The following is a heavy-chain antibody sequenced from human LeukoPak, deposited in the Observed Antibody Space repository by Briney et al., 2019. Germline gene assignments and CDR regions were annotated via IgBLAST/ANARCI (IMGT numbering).Heavy chain of an antibody. D-gene: IGHD3-22*01. CDR2: ISSSSSYI. J-gene: IGHJ4*02. CDR1: GSTFSSYS. V-gene: IGHV3-21*01. Sequence: GGSLRLSCAASGSTFSSYSMNWVRQAPGKGLEWVSSISSSSSYIYYADSVKGRFTISRDNAKNSLYLQMNSLRAEDTAVYYCARGSYDSSGYSDYWGQGTLVTVSS. CDR3: ARGSYDSSGYSDY.